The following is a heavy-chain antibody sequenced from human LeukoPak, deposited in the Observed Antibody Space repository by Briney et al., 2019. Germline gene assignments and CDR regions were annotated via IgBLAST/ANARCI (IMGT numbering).Heavy chain of an antibody. CDR1: GGSISTSSHY. J-gene: IGHJ4*02. CDR2: IYYSGST. D-gene: IGHD4-17*01. Sequence: PSETLSLTCTVSGGSISTSSHYWGWIRQPPGKGLEWIGTIYYSGSTYYNPSLKSRVTISVDTSKNQFSLKLSSVTAADTAVYYCARDPIDYGDYVKWGQGTLVTVSS. V-gene: IGHV4-39*07. CDR3: ARDPIDYGDYVK.